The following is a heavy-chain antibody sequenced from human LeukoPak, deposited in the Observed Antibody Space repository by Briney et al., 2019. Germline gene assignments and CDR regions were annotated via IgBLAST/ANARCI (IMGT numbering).Heavy chain of an antibody. CDR1: GFTFGSYS. CDR2: ISSSSSYI. Sequence: KSGGSLRLSWAASGFTFGSYSMNWVRKAPGKGLEWVSSISSSSSYIYYADSVKGRFTISRDNAKNSLYLQMNSLRAEDTAVYYCARDRSYNFRNLFDYWGQGTLVTVSS. CDR3: ARDRSYNFRNLFDY. V-gene: IGHV3-21*01. D-gene: IGHD3-10*01. J-gene: IGHJ4*02.